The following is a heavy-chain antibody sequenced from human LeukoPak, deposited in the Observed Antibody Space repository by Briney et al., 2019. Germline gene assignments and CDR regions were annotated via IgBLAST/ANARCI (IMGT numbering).Heavy chain of an antibody. CDR1: GGSFSGYY. Sequence: SETLSLTCAVYGGSFSGYYWSWIRQPPGKGLEWIGEINHSGSTNYNPSLKSRVTMSVDTSKNQFSLKLSSVTAADTAVYYCAREPKTATRRRDWYFDLWGRGTLVTVSS. J-gene: IGHJ2*01. CDR3: AREPKTATRRRDWYFDL. D-gene: IGHD5-24*01. V-gene: IGHV4-34*01. CDR2: INHSGST.